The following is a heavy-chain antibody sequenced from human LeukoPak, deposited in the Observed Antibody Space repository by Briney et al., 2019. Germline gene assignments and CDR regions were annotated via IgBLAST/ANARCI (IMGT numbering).Heavy chain of an antibody. D-gene: IGHD3-10*01. J-gene: IGHJ4*02. CDR3: ARSPSLLWFGAAAFLDY. Sequence: GGSLRLSCAASGFTFKRNSMNWVRQAPGKGLEWVAAISGGGGTTNYGDSVKARFIISRDSSSNTLFLQMNNLRADDTAVYYCARSPSLLWFGAAAFLDYWGQGALVTVSS. CDR2: ISGGGGTT. V-gene: IGHV3-23*01. CDR1: GFTFKRNS.